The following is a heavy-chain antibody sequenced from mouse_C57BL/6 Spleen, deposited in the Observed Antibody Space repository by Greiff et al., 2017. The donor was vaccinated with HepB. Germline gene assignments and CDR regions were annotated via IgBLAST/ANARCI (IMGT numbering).Heavy chain of an antibody. Sequence: QVQLKESGPELVKPGASVTISCKASGYAFSSSWMNWVKRRPGKGLEWIGRIYPGDGDTTYNGKFKGKATLTADKSSSTAYMQLSSLTSEDSAVYFCAREGIYQSYFDYWGQGTTLTVSS. CDR2: IYPGDGDT. CDR1: GYAFSSSW. D-gene: IGHD2-1*01. J-gene: IGHJ2*01. V-gene: IGHV1-82*01. CDR3: AREGIYQSYFDY.